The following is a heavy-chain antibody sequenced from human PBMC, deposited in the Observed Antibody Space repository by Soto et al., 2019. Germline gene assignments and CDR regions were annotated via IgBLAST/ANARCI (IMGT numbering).Heavy chain of an antibody. J-gene: IGHJ3*02. D-gene: IGHD1-1*01. CDR1: GYTFTSYG. Sequence: QVQLVQSGAEVKKPGASVKVSCKASGYTFTSYGISWVRQAPGQGLEWMGWISAYNGNTNYAQKLQGRVTMTTDISTSTAYMELRSLRSDDTAIYYCARDSPGVQLEILVDAFDIWGQGTMVTVSS. CDR3: ARDSPGVQLEILVDAFDI. CDR2: ISAYNGNT. V-gene: IGHV1-18*01.